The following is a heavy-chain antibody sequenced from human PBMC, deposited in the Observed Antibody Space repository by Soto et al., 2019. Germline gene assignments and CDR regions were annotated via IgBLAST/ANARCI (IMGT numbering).Heavy chain of an antibody. CDR1: GYTFTGYY. CDR3: ARGYFVNTWGNTKYHYCMGV. D-gene: IGHD3-16*01. J-gene: IGHJ6*03. Sequence: ASVKAPSKASGYTFTGYYMHSLRQAPGQGLEWMGWINPNSGGTNYAQKFQGWVTMTRDTSISTAYMELSRLRSDNTAVYYCARGYFVNTWGNTKYHYCMGVRGKGT. V-gene: IGHV1-2*04. CDR2: INPNSGGT.